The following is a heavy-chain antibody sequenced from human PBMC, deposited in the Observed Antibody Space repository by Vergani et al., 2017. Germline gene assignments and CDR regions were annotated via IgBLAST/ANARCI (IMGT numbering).Heavy chain of an antibody. V-gene: IGHV3-49*03. CDR2: IRSKAYGGTT. D-gene: IGHD3-22*01. CDR3: TRTYYYDSSGYYSYY. Sequence: EVQLVESGGGLVHPGRSLRLSCTASGFTFGDYAMSWFRQAPGKGLEWVGFIRSKAYGGTTEYAASVKGRFTISRDDSKSIAYLQMNSLKTEDTAVYYCTRTYYYDSSGYYSYYLGQGTLVTVSS. J-gene: IGHJ4*02. CDR1: GFTFGDYA.